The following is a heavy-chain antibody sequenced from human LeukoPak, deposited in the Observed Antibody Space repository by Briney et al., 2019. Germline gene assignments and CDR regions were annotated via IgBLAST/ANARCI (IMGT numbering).Heavy chain of an antibody. J-gene: IGHJ1*01. CDR2: IRYDGSNK. Sequence: GGSLRLSCAASGFTFSSYGMHWVRQAPGKGLEWVAFIRYDGSNKYYADSVKGRFTISRDNSKNTLYLQMNSLRAEDTAVYYCAKAPSIAAAGTIWYFQHSRQGTLVTVSS. V-gene: IGHV3-30*02. CDR1: GFTFSSYG. D-gene: IGHD6-13*01. CDR3: AKAPSIAAAGTIWYFQH.